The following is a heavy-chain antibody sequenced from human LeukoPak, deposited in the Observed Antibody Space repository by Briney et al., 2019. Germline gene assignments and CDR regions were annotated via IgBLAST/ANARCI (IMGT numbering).Heavy chain of an antibody. CDR3: ARGELIAVAGTSWFDP. CDR2: IYPGDSDT. D-gene: IGHD6-19*01. Sequence: GESLKISCKGSGYTFTTYWIGWVRQMPGKGLEWMGIIYPGDSDTRYSPSFQGQVTISADKSISTAYLQWSNLKASDTAMYYCARGELIAVAGTSWFDPWGQGTLVTVSS. CDR1: GYTFTTYW. J-gene: IGHJ5*02. V-gene: IGHV5-51*01.